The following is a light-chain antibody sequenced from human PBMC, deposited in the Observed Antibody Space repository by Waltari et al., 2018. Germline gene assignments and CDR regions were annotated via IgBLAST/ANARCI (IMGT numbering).Light chain of an antibody. Sequence: DFVMTQSPDSLALSLGDRATINCKSSHNLLYTSSHKPYLAWYQQKPGQPPKLLSYWASTRQAGVPDRFIGSGSETDFTLTISSLQPEDAAVYYCQQYFSPPPTFGGGTKVEIK. CDR1: HNLLYTSSHKPY. V-gene: IGKV4-1*01. CDR3: QQYFSPPPT. J-gene: IGKJ4*01. CDR2: WAS.